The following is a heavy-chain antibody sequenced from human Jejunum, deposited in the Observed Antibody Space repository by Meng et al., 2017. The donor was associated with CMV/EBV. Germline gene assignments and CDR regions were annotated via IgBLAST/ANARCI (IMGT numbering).Heavy chain of an antibody. CDR3: VGGGLPYLDY. D-gene: IGHD2-15*01. CDR2: INGGGTTI. Sequence: SCAASGFGLSIFEMNWVRQAPGKGLEWLSYINGGGTTIYYADSVKGRFTISRDNAKNSLYLQMNSLRAEDTGLYYCVGGGLPYLDYWGQGAMVTVSS. V-gene: IGHV3-48*03. J-gene: IGHJ4*02. CDR1: GFGLSIFE.